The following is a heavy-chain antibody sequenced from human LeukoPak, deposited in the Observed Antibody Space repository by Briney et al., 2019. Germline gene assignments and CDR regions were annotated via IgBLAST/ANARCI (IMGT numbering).Heavy chain of an antibody. J-gene: IGHJ6*03. V-gene: IGHV1-18*01. CDR1: GYTFTSYG. Sequence: ASVKVSCKASGYTFTSYGISWVRQAPGQGLEWMGWISAYNGNTNYAQKLQGRVTMTTDTSTSTAYMELRSLRSDDTAVYYCARDPRVHYYDSSGNYYMDVWGKGTTVTVSS. D-gene: IGHD3-22*01. CDR2: ISAYNGNT. CDR3: ARDPRVHYYDSSGNYYMDV.